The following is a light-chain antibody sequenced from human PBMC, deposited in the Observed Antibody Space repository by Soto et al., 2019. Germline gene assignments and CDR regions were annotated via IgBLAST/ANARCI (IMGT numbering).Light chain of an antibody. CDR3: QQCRNWPLT. Sequence: EIAMPQSPATLSVSPGEGATLSCKASQNVYNNLAWYQQRPGQPPRLLIYDASTRATGISARFSGSGYGTEFTLTISSLQSEDFAVYFCQQCRNWPLTFGGGTKV. V-gene: IGKV3-15*01. J-gene: IGKJ4*01. CDR1: QNVYNN. CDR2: DAS.